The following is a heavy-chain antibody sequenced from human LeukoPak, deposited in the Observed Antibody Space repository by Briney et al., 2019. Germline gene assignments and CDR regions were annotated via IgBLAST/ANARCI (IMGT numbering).Heavy chain of an antibody. J-gene: IGHJ4*02. CDR3: ARDIAAAVDY. CDR2: ISSAGIST. D-gene: IGHD6-13*01. CDR1: GFTFSSYW. Sequence: PGGSLRLSCTASGFTFSSYWMHWVRQVPGKGLVWVSRISSAGISTNYADSVKGRFTISRDNAKNTLYLQMNSLRAEDTAIYYCARDIAAAVDYWGQGTLVTVSS. V-gene: IGHV3-74*01.